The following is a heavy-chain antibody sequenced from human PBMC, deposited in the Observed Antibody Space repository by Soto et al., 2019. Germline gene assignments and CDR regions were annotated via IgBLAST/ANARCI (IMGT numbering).Heavy chain of an antibody. CDR1: GFTFSSYA. CDR3: AKGGRSRKLITILDY. J-gene: IGHJ4*02. V-gene: IGHV3-23*01. CDR2: ISGSGGST. Sequence: PGGSLRLSCAASGFTFSSYAMSWVRQAPGKGLEWVSAISGSGGSTYYADSVKGRFTISRDNSKNTLYLQMNSLRAEDTAVYYCAKGGRSRKLITILDYWGQGTLVTVSS. D-gene: IGHD3-3*01.